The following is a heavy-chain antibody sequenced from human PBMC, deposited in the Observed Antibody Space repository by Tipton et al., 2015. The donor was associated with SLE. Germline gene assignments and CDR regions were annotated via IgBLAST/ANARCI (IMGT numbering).Heavy chain of an antibody. V-gene: IGHV4-39*07. J-gene: IGHJ4*02. CDR2: IYYSGST. Sequence: TLSLTCTVSGGSISSSSYYWGWIRQPPGKGLEWIGSIYYSGSTYYNPSLKSRVTISVDTSKNQFSLKLSPVTAADTAVYYCARGAGGADYWGQGTLVTVSS. CDR3: ARGAGGADY. CDR1: GGSISSSSYY. D-gene: IGHD3-10*01.